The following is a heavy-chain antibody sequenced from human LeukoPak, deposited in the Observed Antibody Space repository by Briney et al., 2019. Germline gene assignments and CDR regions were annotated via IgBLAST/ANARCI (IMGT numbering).Heavy chain of an antibody. CDR2: IYPGDSDT. V-gene: IGHV5-51*01. D-gene: IGHD3-16*01. CDR3: ARRSFGGLTNFFDF. J-gene: IGHJ4*02. CDR1: GYSFTSYW. Sequence: GESLKISCEGSGYSFTSYWIGWVRQMPGEGLEWMGIIYPGDSDTTYSPSFQGQVNISADKSISTAYLQWSSLKASDTAMYYCARRSFGGLTNFFDFWGQGTLVTVSS.